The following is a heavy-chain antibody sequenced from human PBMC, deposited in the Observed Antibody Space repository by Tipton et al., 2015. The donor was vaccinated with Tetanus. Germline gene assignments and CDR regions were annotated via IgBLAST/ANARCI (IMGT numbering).Heavy chain of an antibody. Sequence: GSLRLSCAASGFTFTTAWMSWVRQAPGKGLEWVGRIKSKTYGGATDYAAPVKGRFTISRDDSINTLNLQMNSLKTEDTAVYYCTHTSYSDSSGKYWDQGTLVTVSS. CDR1: GFTFTTAW. D-gene: IGHD3-22*01. CDR3: THTSYSDSSGKY. CDR2: IKSKTYGGAT. J-gene: IGHJ4*02. V-gene: IGHV3-15*01.